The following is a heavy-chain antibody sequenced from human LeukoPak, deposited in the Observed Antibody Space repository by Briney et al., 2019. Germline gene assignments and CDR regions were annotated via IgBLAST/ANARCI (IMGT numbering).Heavy chain of an antibody. V-gene: IGHV3-13*03. CDR2: IGTAGDT. D-gene: IGHD3-22*01. J-gene: IGHJ4*02. CDR3: AKSRGGYYDSSGSPY. CDR1: GFTFSSYD. Sequence: QTGGSLRLSCAACGFTFSSYDMHWVRQATGKGLEWVSAIGTAGDTYYPGSVKGQFTISRDNSKNTLYLQMNSLRAEDTAVYYCAKSRGGYYDSSGSPYWGQGTLVTVSS.